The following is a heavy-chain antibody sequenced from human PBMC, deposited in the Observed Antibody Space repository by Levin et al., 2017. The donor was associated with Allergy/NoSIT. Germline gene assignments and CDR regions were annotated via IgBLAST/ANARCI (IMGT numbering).Heavy chain of an antibody. CDR3: AKDAIRGSDQPYYFDY. J-gene: IGHJ4*02. CDR2: IINSGVGT. CDR1: GFTFNNYA. D-gene: IGHD6-19*01. Sequence: GGSLRLSCAASGFTFNNYAMSWVRQAPEKGLEWVSAIINSGVGTYYADSVKGRFTISRDNSKNTMYLQMNSLRAEDTAVYFCAKDAIRGSDQPYYFDYWGQGTLVTASS. V-gene: IGHV3-23*01.